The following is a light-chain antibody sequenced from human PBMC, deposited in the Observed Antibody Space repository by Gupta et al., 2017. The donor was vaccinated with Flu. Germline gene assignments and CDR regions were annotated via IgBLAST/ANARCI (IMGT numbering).Light chain of an antibody. CDR2: SVE. CDR1: TGAVTSNNH. J-gene: IGLJ1*01. V-gene: IGLV7-43*01. Sequence: LVPQEPSLTVSPGGTVTLTCTSSTGAVTSNNHPNWFQQKPGQPPRSLIYSVENKHAWTPARFSGSRRGAKAALTLSDGQAEDEDEYDCLLYYSGQGVFGPGTKVTVL. CDR3: LLYYSGQGV.